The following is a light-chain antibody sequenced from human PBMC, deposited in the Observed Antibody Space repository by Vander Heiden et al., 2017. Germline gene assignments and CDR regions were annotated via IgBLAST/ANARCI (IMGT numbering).Light chain of an antibody. CDR3: QQYYSTPFT. J-gene: IGKJ4*01. V-gene: IGKV4-1*01. CDR1: QSVLYSSNIKNY. Sequence: ILMTPTLDSLSLTLCESATINYKTSQSVLYSSNIKNYLAWYQQKPGQPPRLLIYGASTRESGVPDRFSGSGSGTDFTLTISSLQAEDVAVYYCQQYYSTPFTFGGGTKVEIK. CDR2: GAS.